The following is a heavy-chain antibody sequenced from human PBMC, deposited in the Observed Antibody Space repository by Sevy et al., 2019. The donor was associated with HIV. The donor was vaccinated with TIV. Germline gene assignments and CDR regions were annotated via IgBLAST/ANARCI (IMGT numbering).Heavy chain of an antibody. V-gene: IGHV3-7*01. CDR1: GFTFSANW. CDR2: IKADGSDK. CDR3: AHETFGRFES. Sequence: GGSLRLSCAASGFTFSANWMNWVRQAPGMGLGWVANIKADGSDKHYVDSVEGRFTISRDNAKNLLFLQMNSLRVEDTAVYYCAHETFGRFESWGQGTLVTVSS. D-gene: IGHD3-16*01. J-gene: IGHJ4*02.